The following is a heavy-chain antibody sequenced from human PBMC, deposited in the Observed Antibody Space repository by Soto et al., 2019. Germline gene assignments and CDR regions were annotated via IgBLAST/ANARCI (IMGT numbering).Heavy chain of an antibody. D-gene: IGHD5-18*01. V-gene: IGHV4-30-2*01. Sequence: QLQLQESGSGLVKPSQTLSLTCAVSGGSISSGGYSWSWIRQPPGKGLEWIGYIYHSGSTYYNPSLKSRVTISVDRSKNQFSRKLSSVTAADTAVYYGAREGGYSYGAIDYWGQGTLVTVSS. J-gene: IGHJ4*02. CDR2: IYHSGST. CDR3: AREGGYSYGAIDY. CDR1: GGSISSGGYS.